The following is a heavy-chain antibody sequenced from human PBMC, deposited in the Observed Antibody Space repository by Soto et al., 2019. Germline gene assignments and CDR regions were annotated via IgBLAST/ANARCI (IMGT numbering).Heavy chain of an antibody. CDR2: IIAMFGTA. V-gene: IGHV1-69*13. D-gene: IGHD6-13*01. J-gene: IGHJ6*02. CDR3: ARHISNFRYYYYAMDV. CDR1: GGTLTISSHG. Sequence: SVKVSCKASGGTLTISSHGISWVRQAPGQGLEWMGGIIAMFGTANYAQKFQGRVTITADESTSTAYMELSSLKASDTAMYYCARHISNFRYYYYAMDVWGQGTTVTVSS.